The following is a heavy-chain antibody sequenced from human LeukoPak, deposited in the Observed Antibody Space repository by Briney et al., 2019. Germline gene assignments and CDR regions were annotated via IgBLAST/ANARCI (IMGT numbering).Heavy chain of an antibody. CDR3: ARERRYCSSTGCYTGILDY. V-gene: IGHV1-2*02. Sequence: GASVKVSCKASGYTFTGYYMRWVRQAPGQGLEWMGWINPDSGGTNYAQKFQGRVTMTRDTSNSTAYMELSRLRSDDTAVYYCARERRYCSSTGCYTGILDYWGQGTLVTVSS. CDR2: INPDSGGT. J-gene: IGHJ4*02. D-gene: IGHD2-2*02. CDR1: GYTFTGYY.